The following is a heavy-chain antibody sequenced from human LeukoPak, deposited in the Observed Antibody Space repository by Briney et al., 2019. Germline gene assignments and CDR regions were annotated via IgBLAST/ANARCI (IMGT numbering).Heavy chain of an antibody. CDR1: GYSFTSYW. J-gene: IGHJ3*02. Sequence: GESLKISCKGSGYSFTSYWIGWVRQMPGKGLEWMGIIYPGDSDTRYSPSSQGQVTISADKSISTAYLQWSSLKASDTAMYYCATQELATVTTWGRLDAFDIWGQGTMVTVSS. D-gene: IGHD4-11*01. CDR2: IYPGDSDT. CDR3: ATQELATVTTWGRLDAFDI. V-gene: IGHV5-51*01.